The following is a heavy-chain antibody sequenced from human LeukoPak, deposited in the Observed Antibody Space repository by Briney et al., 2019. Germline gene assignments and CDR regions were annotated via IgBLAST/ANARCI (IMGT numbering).Heavy chain of an antibody. CDR3: ASSNQRFWSGYSPYSWFDP. J-gene: IGHJ5*02. Sequence: ASVKVSCKASGYTFTSYDINWVRQATGQGLEWMGWMNPNSGNTGYAQKFQGRVTMTRNTSISTAYMELSSLRSEDTAVYYCASSNQRFWSGYSPYSWFDPWGQGTLVTVSS. CDR2: MNPNSGNT. CDR1: GYTFTSYD. D-gene: IGHD3-3*02. V-gene: IGHV1-8*01.